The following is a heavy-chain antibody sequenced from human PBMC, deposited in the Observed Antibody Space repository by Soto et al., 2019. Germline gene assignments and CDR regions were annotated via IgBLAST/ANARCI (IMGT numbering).Heavy chain of an antibody. J-gene: IGHJ3*01. CDR3: ARDSGVERTELGAFDV. D-gene: IGHD1-1*01. Sequence: QVQLQESGPGLVKPSQTLSLICTVSGGSISRGTYYWSWIRHYPGQGLEWIGYIHYTGSTYYNPSLETRVSISKDTSKNHFSLSLTSATAADTAVYYFARDSGVERTELGAFDVWGQGTMVNVSS. V-gene: IGHV4-31*03. CDR1: GGSISRGTYY. CDR2: IHYTGST.